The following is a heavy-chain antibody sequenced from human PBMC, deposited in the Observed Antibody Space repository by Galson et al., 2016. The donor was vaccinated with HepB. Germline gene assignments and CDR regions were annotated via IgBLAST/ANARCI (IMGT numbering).Heavy chain of an antibody. Sequence: SLRLSCAASGFMFSSYWVGWVRQAPGKGLEWVANINQDASRKYYVDSAKGRFTISRDNAKNSLYLQMNSLRAEDTAVYYCARGVAVAGHYFDYWGQGTLVTVSS. J-gene: IGHJ4*02. CDR1: GFMFSSYW. CDR2: INQDASRK. D-gene: IGHD6-19*01. CDR3: ARGVAVAGHYFDY. V-gene: IGHV3-7*05.